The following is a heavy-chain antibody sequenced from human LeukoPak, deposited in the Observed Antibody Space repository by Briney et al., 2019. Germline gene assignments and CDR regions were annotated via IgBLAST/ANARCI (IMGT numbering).Heavy chain of an antibody. CDR3: ARLQYSSSDFDY. D-gene: IGHD6-6*01. Sequence: GGSLRLSCAASGFTFSNYWMSWVRQAPGKGLEWVANIKQDGSEKYYVDSVKDRFTISRDSAKNAPYLQMNSLRAGDTAVYYCARLQYSSSDFDYWGQGTLVTVTS. J-gene: IGHJ4*02. CDR2: IKQDGSEK. V-gene: IGHV3-7*01. CDR1: GFTFSNYW.